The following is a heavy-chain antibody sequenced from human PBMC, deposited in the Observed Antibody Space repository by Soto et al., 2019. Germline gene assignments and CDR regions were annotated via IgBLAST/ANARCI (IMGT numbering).Heavy chain of an antibody. J-gene: IGHJ6*01. Sequence: SVLLSLTCTFAGGYLSSSSYYLGWIRQPPGTGLEWIGSIYYSGSTYYNPSLKSRVTISVDTSKNQFSLKLSSVTAADTAVYYCARHAPNWYGSRRLKYYGMDVWGQGNTVSVSA. D-gene: IGHD3-10*01. V-gene: IGHV4-39*01. CDR2: IYYSGST. CDR3: ARHAPNWYGSRRLKYYGMDV. CDR1: GGYLSSSSYY.